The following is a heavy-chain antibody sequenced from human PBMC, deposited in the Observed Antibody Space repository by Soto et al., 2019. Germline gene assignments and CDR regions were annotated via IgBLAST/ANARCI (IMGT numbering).Heavy chain of an antibody. V-gene: IGHV3-23*01. CDR2: ITGSGGST. CDR1: GFTFSSYA. Sequence: EVQLLDSGGRLVQPGGSLRLSCAASGFTFSSYAMSWVRQAPGKGLEWVSTITGSGGSTYYADSVKGRFTISRDNSKNTLYLQMNSLRAEDTALYYCAKTNFGGNGVGAFDIWGQGTMVTVSS. D-gene: IGHD2-15*01. CDR3: AKTNFGGNGVGAFDI. J-gene: IGHJ3*02.